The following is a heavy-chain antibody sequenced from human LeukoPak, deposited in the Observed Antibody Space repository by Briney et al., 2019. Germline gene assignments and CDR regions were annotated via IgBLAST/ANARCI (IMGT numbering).Heavy chain of an antibody. D-gene: IGHD6-13*01. CDR2: ISYDGSNK. CDR3: ARSRPYSSSSGYYYYGMDV. Sequence: GGSLRLSCAASGFTFSSYAMHWVRQAPGKGLEWVAVISYDGSNKYYADSVKGRFTISRDNSKNTLYLQMNSLRAEDTAVYYCARSRPYSSSSGYYYYGMDVWGQGTTVTVSS. J-gene: IGHJ6*02. CDR1: GFTFSSYA. V-gene: IGHV3-30-3*01.